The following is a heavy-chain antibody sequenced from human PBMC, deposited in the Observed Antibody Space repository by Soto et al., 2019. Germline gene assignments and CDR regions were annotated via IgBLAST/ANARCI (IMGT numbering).Heavy chain of an antibody. D-gene: IGHD6-25*01. Sequence: ASVPVSCKASGYTFISYYIHWVRQAPGQGLVWMGIINPSGGGTTYAQKFQGRVTMTRDTSTSTVYMQLSSLRSEDTAMYYCARGAAAAGGHNGFDIWGQGSLVTV. CDR1: GYTFISYY. CDR2: INPSGGGT. J-gene: IGHJ4*02. CDR3: ARGAAAAGGHNGFDI. V-gene: IGHV1-46*01.